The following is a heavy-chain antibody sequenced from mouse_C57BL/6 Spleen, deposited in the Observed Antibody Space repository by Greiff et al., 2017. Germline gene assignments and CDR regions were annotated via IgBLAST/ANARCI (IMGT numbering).Heavy chain of an antibody. D-gene: IGHD1-1*01. CDR2: INPGSGGT. J-gene: IGHJ2*01. CDR1: GYAFTNYL. CDR3: ARSLRYYFDY. Sequence: QVQLQQSGAELVRPGTSVKVSCKASGYAFTNYLIEWVKQRPGQGLEGIGVINPGSGGTNYNEKFKGKATLTADKSSSTAYMQLSSLTSEDSAVYFCARSLRYYFDYWGQGTTLTVSS. V-gene: IGHV1-54*01.